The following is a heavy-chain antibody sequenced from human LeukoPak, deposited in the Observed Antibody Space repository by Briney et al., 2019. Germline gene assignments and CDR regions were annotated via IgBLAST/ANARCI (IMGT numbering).Heavy chain of an antibody. CDR1: GFPFSSYA. J-gene: IGHJ1*01. D-gene: IGHD2/OR15-2a*01. CDR3: LKQYFGFAFLH. V-gene: IGHV3-23*01. CDR2: ITSSGDST. Sequence: PGGSLRLSCAASGFPFSSYAVSWVRQAPGKGLEWVSDITSSGDSTYYAGSVKGRFTISRDNPKNTLYLQMNSLRAEDTAIYYFLKQYFGFAFLHWARDPVLPLPS.